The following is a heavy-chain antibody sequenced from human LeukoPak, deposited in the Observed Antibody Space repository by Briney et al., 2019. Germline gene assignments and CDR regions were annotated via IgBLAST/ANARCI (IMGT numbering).Heavy chain of an antibody. V-gene: IGHV3-23*01. CDR2: ISGSGGST. CDR1: GFTFSSYA. Sequence: GGSLRLSCAASGFTFSSYAMSWVRQAPGKGLEWVSAISGSGGSTYYADSVKGRFTISRDNSKNTLYLKMNSLRAKDTAVYYCAKDGGLWVSAHWGDSWGRGTLVTVSS. J-gene: IGHJ4*02. D-gene: IGHD7-27*01. CDR3: AKDGGLWVSAHWGDS.